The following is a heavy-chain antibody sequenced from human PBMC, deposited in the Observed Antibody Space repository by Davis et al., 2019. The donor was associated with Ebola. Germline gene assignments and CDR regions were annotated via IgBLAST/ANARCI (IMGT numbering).Heavy chain of an antibody. CDR2: INPSGGST. Sequence: ASVKVSCKASGYTFTSYYMHWVRQAPGQGLEWMGIINPSGGSTSYAEKFQGRVTMTRDTSTSTVYMELSSLRSEDTAVYYCARDYCSSTSCYEYYYYGMDVWGQGTTVTVSS. J-gene: IGHJ6*02. CDR3: ARDYCSSTSCYEYYYYGMDV. CDR1: GYTFTSYY. V-gene: IGHV1-46*01. D-gene: IGHD2-2*01.